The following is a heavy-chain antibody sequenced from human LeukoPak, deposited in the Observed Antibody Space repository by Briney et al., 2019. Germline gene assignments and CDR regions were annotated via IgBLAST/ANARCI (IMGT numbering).Heavy chain of an antibody. CDR1: GFTFSSYG. J-gene: IGHJ4*02. CDR3: AKDGRGVAARPDADY. V-gene: IGHV3-30*02. Sequence: GGSLRLSCAASGFTFSSYGMHWVRQAPGKGLEWVAFIRYDGSNKYYADSVKGRFTISRDNSKNTLYLQMNSLRAEDTAVYYCAKDGRGVAARPDADYWGQGTLVTVSS. CDR2: IRYDGSNK. D-gene: IGHD6-6*01.